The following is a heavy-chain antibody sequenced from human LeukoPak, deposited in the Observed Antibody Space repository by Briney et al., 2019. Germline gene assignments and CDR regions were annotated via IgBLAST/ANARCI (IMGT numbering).Heavy chain of an antibody. Sequence: SETLSLTCAVYGGCFSGYYWSWIRQPPGKGLEWIGEINHSGSTNYNPSLKSRVTISVDTSKNQFSLKLSSVTAADTAVYYCATSLSSSSWEYYFDYWGQGTLVTVSS. J-gene: IGHJ4*02. D-gene: IGHD6-13*01. CDR2: INHSGST. CDR3: ATSLSSSSWEYYFDY. CDR1: GGCFSGYY. V-gene: IGHV4-34*01.